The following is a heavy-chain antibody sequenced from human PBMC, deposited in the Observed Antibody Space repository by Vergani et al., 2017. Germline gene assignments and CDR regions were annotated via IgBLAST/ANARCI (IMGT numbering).Heavy chain of an antibody. Sequence: QVQLQESGPGLVKPSETLSLTCAVSGYSISSGSYWGWIRQPPGKGLEWIGSIYHSGSTYYSPSLKSRVTMSVDTSKTQFSLKMRSVTAADTAVYYCARVEMASIGTDWGQGTLVTVSS. D-gene: IGHD5-24*01. CDR2: IYHSGST. CDR1: GYSISSGSY. CDR3: ARVEMASIGTD. J-gene: IGHJ4*02. V-gene: IGHV4-38-2*01.